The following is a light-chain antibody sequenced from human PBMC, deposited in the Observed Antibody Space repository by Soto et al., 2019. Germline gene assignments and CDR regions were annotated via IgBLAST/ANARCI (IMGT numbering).Light chain of an antibody. J-gene: IGKJ1*01. V-gene: IGKV3-20*01. CDR2: GAS. Sequence: EIVLTQSPGTLSLSPGERGTLSCRASQSVSSNYLAWYQQKPGQAPRLLIYGASRRATGVPDRFSGSGSGTDFALTISRLEPEDFAMYYCQQYGNSLWTFGQGTKVDVK. CDR3: QQYGNSLWT. CDR1: QSVSSNY.